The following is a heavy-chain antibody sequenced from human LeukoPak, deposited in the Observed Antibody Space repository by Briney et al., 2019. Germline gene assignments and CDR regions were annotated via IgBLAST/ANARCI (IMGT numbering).Heavy chain of an antibody. D-gene: IGHD1-7*01. V-gene: IGHV3-48*03. J-gene: IGHJ5*02. CDR2: ISSSGSTI. CDR1: GFTFSSYE. Sequence: GGSLRLSCAASGFTFSSYEMNWVRQAPGKGLEWVSYISSSGSTIYYADSVKGRFTISRDNAKNSLYLQMNSLRAEDTALYYCARVDGTYNWNYVMGWFDPWGQGTLVTVSS. CDR3: ARVDGTYNWNYVMGWFDP.